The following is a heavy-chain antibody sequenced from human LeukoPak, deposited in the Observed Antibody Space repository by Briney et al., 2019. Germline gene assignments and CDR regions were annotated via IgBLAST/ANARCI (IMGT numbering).Heavy chain of an antibody. CDR3: ARVVTPRYCSSPTCYWKGWFDP. CDR2: INPSGGST. V-gene: IGHV1-46*01. Sequence: GASVKVSCKASGYTFTSYYMHWVRQAPGQGLEWMGIINPSGGSTSYAQKFQGRVTMTRDMSTSTVYMELSSLRSDDTAVYNCARVVTPRYCSSPTCYWKGWFDPWGQGTLVTVSS. D-gene: IGHD2-2*01. J-gene: IGHJ5*02. CDR1: GYTFTSYY.